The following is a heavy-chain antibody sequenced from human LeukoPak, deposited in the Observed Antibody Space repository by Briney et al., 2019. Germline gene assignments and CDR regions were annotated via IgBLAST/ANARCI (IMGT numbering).Heavy chain of an antibody. J-gene: IGHJ5*02. CDR2: ISSSSYI. V-gene: IGHV3-21*04. CDR1: GFTFSSYS. Sequence: GGSLRLSCAASGFTFSSYSMQCVREAPGKGLEWVSSISSSSYIYYADSVKGRFTISRDNSKNTLYLQMNSLRAEDTAVYYCAKDLGGVGTMILVAIKTAFQSWGQGTLVTVSS. D-gene: IGHD3-22*01. CDR3: AKDLGGVGTMILVAIKTAFQS.